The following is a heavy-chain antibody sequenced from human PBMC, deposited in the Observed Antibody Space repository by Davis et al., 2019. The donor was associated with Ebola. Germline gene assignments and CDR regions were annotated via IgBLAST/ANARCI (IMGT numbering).Heavy chain of an antibody. Sequence: GESLKISCAGSGFTFSNYGMHWVRQAPGKGLEWVAVMSYEGRTQNYADSVKGRFTISRDNFMNTVHLQMNSLRAEDTAVYHCARDPGYASGWTEFDPWGQGTLVTVSS. CDR3: ARDPGYASGWTEFDP. CDR2: MSYEGRTQ. V-gene: IGHV3-30*14. D-gene: IGHD6-19*01. J-gene: IGHJ5*02. CDR1: GFTFSNYG.